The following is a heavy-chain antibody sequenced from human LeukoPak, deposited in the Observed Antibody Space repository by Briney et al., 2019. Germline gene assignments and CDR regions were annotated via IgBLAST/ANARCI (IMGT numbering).Heavy chain of an antibody. CDR3: ARGASIAARLEWDWFDP. D-gene: IGHD6-6*01. CDR1: GGSFGGYY. V-gene: IGHV4-34*01. Sequence: SETLSLTCAVYGGSFGGYYWSWIRQPPGKGLEWIGEINHSGSTNYNPSLKSRVTISVDTSKNQFSLKLSSVTAADTAVYYCARGASIAARLEWDWFDPWGQGTLVTVSS. CDR2: INHSGST. J-gene: IGHJ5*02.